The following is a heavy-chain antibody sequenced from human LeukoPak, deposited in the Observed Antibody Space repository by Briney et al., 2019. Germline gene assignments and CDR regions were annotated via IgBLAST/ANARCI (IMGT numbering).Heavy chain of an antibody. CDR1: GFTFSSYS. Sequence: GGSLRLSCAASGFTFSSYSMNWVRQAPGKGLEWVSSISSSSSYIYYADSVKGRFTISRDNAKNSLYLQMSSLRAEDTAVYYCARGFAYDFWSGHDAFDIWGQGTMVTVSS. D-gene: IGHD3-3*01. CDR2: ISSSSSYI. V-gene: IGHV3-21*01. J-gene: IGHJ3*02. CDR3: ARGFAYDFWSGHDAFDI.